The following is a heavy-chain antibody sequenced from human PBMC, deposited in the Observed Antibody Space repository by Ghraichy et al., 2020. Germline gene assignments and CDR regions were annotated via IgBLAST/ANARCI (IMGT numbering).Heavy chain of an antibody. CDR2: IYYSGST. Sequence: ETLSLTCTVSGGSISSSSYYWGWIRQPPGKGLEWIGSIYYSGSTYYNPSLKSRVTISVDTSKNQFSLKLSSVTAADTAVYYCARGITMIVVVTNWFDPWGQGTLVTVSS. J-gene: IGHJ5*02. CDR3: ARGITMIVVVTNWFDP. D-gene: IGHD3-22*01. CDR1: GGSISSSSYY. V-gene: IGHV4-39*07.